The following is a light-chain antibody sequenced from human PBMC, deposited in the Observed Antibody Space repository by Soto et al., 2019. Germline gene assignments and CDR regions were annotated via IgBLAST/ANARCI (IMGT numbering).Light chain of an antibody. CDR1: QSFNTW. Sequence: DIQMTQSPSTLSASVGDRVTITCRASQSFNTWLAWYQQKPGKAPNLLIYKASSLASGVPSRFSGSGSGTEFTLTISSLQPDDLATYYCQQYNSFPWTFGQGTKVEIE. V-gene: IGKV1-5*03. J-gene: IGKJ1*01. CDR3: QQYNSFPWT. CDR2: KAS.